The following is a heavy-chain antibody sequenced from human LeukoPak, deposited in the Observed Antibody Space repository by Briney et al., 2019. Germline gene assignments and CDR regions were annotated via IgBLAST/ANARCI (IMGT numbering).Heavy chain of an antibody. D-gene: IGHD6-13*01. CDR2: IYHSAST. CDR1: GYSISSGYY. CDR3: ARDRSSSYTRDWSDP. V-gene: IGHV4-38-2*02. Sequence: SETLSLTRAVSGYSISSGYYWGWIRQPPGKGPEWIGNIYHSASTYYNPSLKSRVTISVDTSKNQFSLKLSSVTAADTAVYYCARDRSSSYTRDWSDPWGQGALVTVSS. J-gene: IGHJ5*02.